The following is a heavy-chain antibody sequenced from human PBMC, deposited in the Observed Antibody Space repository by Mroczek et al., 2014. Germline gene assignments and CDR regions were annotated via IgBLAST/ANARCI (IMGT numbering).Heavy chain of an antibody. Sequence: QVQLQQWGAGLLKPSETLSLTCAVYGGSFSGYYWSWIRQPPGKGLEWIGEINHSGSTNYNPSLKSRVTISVDTSKNQFSLKLSSVTAADTAVYYCARASDSSGWFGEEYYFDYWGQGTLVTVSS. CDR2: INHSGST. CDR1: GGSFSGYY. D-gene: IGHD6-19*01. J-gene: IGHJ4*02. CDR3: ARASDSSGWFGEEYYFDY. V-gene: IGHV4-34*01.